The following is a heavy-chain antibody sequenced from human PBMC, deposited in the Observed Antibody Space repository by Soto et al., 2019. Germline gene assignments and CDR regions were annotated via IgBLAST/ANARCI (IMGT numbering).Heavy chain of an antibody. Sequence: GGSLRLSCAASGFTFSTYSMNGVRQAPGKGLEWVSYISSSSSAIYYADSVKGRFTISRDNAKNSLFLQMNSLRAEDTAVYYCARTYYYDSSGYLNWFDPWGQGTLVTVSS. J-gene: IGHJ5*02. D-gene: IGHD3-22*01. CDR2: ISSSSSAI. V-gene: IGHV3-48*01. CDR3: ARTYYYDSSGYLNWFDP. CDR1: GFTFSTYS.